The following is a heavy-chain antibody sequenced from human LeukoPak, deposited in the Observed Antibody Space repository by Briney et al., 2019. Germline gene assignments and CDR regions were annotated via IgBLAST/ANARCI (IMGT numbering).Heavy chain of an antibody. V-gene: IGHV1-2*02. Sequence: GASVKVSCKASGYTFTGYYMHWVRQAPGQGLEWMGWINPNSGGTNYAQKFQGRVTMTRDTSISPAYMELSRLRSDDTAVYYCARAPPGVVTRPGSGGQGPLLTVS. CDR2: INPNSGGT. J-gene: IGHJ4*02. CDR1: GYTFTGYY. CDR3: ARAPPGVVTRPGS. D-gene: IGHD2-21*02.